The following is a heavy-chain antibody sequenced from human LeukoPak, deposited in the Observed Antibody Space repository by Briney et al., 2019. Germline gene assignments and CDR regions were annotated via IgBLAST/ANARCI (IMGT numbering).Heavy chain of an antibody. CDR3: AGYGNYWDWYFDL. Sequence: SETLSLTCTVSGVSIGSYYWSWIRQPPGKGLEWIGYIHYSGSTNHNPSLKSRVTISIDTSKNQISLRLTSVTAADTAVYYCAGYGNYWDWYFDLWGRGTLVTVSS. D-gene: IGHD4-11*01. CDR2: IHYSGST. CDR1: GVSIGSYY. J-gene: IGHJ2*01. V-gene: IGHV4-59*01.